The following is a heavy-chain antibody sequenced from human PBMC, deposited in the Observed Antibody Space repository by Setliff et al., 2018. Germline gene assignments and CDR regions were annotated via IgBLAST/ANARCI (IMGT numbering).Heavy chain of an antibody. V-gene: IGHV1-18*01. CDR3: TTSRAPRVVLAADFDL. Sequence: ASVKVSCKTSGFVFTNYAITWVRQAPGQGLEWMGWISPIYGYTNNAQKFQDRLSVTADTSSKTIYMELRSLTSDDTAVYFCTTSRAPRVVLAADFDLWGQGTLVTVSS. CDR2: ISPIYGYT. CDR1: GFVFTNYA. J-gene: IGHJ4*02. D-gene: IGHD2-21*01.